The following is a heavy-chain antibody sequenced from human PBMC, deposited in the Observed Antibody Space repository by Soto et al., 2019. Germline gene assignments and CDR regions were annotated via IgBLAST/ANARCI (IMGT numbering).Heavy chain of an antibody. D-gene: IGHD4-17*01. Sequence: SVKVSCKASGGTFSSYAISWVRQAPGQGLEWMGGIIPIFDTANYAQKFQGRVTITADKSTSTAYMVLSSLRSEDTAVYYCARTETTGAFDIWGQGTMVTVSS. J-gene: IGHJ3*02. CDR3: ARTETTGAFDI. CDR2: IIPIFDTA. V-gene: IGHV1-69*06. CDR1: GGTFSSYA.